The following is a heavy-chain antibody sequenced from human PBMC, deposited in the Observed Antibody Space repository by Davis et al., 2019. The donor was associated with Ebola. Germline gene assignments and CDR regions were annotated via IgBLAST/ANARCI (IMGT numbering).Heavy chain of an antibody. CDR1: EFTFTTSW. CDR3: AKETDYGDYGFDS. V-gene: IGHV3-7*03. Sequence: GESLKISCTASEFTFTTSWMSWVRQAPGMGLEWVANISPDGSTIYYVDSVKGRFTISRDNAKKSLYLQMNSLIADDTAVYYCAKETDYGDYGFDSWGQGTLVTVSS. CDR2: ISPDGSTI. D-gene: IGHD4-17*01. J-gene: IGHJ4*02.